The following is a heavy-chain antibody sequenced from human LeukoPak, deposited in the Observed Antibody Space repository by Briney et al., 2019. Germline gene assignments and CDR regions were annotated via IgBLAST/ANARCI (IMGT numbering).Heavy chain of an antibody. CDR3: TRVGYCATTSCRTAFDI. D-gene: IGHD2-2*01. Sequence: GGSLRLSCAASGFTFSSYSMNWVRQAPGKGLEWVSSISSSSSYIYYADSVKGRFTISRDNAKNSLYLQMNSLRAEDTAVYYCTRVGYCATTSCRTAFDIWGQGTVVTVSS. V-gene: IGHV3-21*01. CDR2: ISSSSSYI. CDR1: GFTFSSYS. J-gene: IGHJ3*02.